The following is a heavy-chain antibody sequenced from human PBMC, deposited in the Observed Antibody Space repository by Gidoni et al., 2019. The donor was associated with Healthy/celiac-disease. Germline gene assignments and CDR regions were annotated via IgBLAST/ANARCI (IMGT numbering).Heavy chain of an antibody. V-gene: IGHV3-33*01. J-gene: IGHJ4*02. CDR3: ARGGDIVVVPAAMLGVAYYFDY. Sequence: QVQLVESGGGVVQPGRSLRLSCAASGFTFISYGMHWVGQAPGKGLEWVAVIWYDGSNKYYADSVKGRFTISRDNSKNTLYLQMNSLRAEDTAVYYCARGGDIVVVPAAMLGVAYYFDYWGQGTLVTVSS. D-gene: IGHD2-2*01. CDR1: GFTFISYG. CDR2: IWYDGSNK.